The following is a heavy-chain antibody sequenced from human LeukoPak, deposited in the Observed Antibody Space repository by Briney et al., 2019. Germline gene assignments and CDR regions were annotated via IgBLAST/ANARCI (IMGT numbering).Heavy chain of an antibody. J-gene: IGHJ4*02. CDR1: GYTSTSYY. CDR2: INPSGGST. D-gene: IGHD3-9*01. V-gene: IGHV1-46*01. CDR3: ARGYDILTGYYNSYGY. Sequence: GASVKVSCKASGYTSTSYYMHWVRQAPGQGLEWMGIINPSGGSTSYAQKFQGRVTMTRDTSTSTVYMELSSLRSEDTAVYYCARGYDILTGYYNSYGYWGQGTLVTVSS.